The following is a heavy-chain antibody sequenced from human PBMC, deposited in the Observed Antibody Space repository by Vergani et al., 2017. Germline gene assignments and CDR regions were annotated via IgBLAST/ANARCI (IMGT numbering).Heavy chain of an antibody. CDR1: GGSFNGYY. Sequence: QVQLQQRGAGLLKPSETLSLTCAVYGGSFNGYYWSWIRQPPGKGLEWIGEINQSGSTNYNPSLKSRVTISVDTSKTQFCLRLSSVTAADTALYYCARGRSEDDFDWPDTVNWFDPWGQGTLVTVSS. CDR3: ARGRSEDDFDWPDTVNWFDP. CDR2: INQSGST. J-gene: IGHJ5*02. D-gene: IGHD3-9*01. V-gene: IGHV4-34*01.